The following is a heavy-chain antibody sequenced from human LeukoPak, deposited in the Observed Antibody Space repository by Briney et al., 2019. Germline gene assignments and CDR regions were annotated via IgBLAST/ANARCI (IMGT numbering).Heavy chain of an antibody. V-gene: IGHV4-59*01. J-gene: IGHJ6*03. CDR1: GGSISSYY. CDR2: IYYSGST. D-gene: IGHD1-26*01. Sequence: SETLSLTCTVSGGSISSYYWSWIRQPPGKGLEWIGYIYYSGSTNYNPSLKSRVTISVDTSKNQFSLKLSSVTAADTAVYYCARDLIVGAAIYNMDVWGKGTTVTVSS. CDR3: ARDLIVGAAIYNMDV.